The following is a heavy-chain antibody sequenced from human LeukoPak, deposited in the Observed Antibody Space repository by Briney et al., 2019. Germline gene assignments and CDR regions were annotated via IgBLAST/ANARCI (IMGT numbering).Heavy chain of an antibody. CDR3: AKSDDSSGYYYGIVY. D-gene: IGHD3-22*01. Sequence: PGGSLRLSCAASVFTFSSYAMNWVRQAPGKGLEWVSAISGSGGSTYYADSVKGRFTISRDNSKNTLYLQMNSRRAEDTAVYNCAKSDDSSGYYYGIVYWGQGTLVTVSS. CDR1: VFTFSSYA. J-gene: IGHJ4*02. V-gene: IGHV3-23*01. CDR2: ISGSGGST.